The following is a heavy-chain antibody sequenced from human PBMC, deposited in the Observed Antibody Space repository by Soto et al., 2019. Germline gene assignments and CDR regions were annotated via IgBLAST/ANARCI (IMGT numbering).Heavy chain of an antibody. Sequence: SVKVSCKASGGTFSSYAISWVRQAPGQGLEWMGGIIPIFGTANYAQKFQGRVTITADKSTSTAYMELSSLRSEDTAVYYCARADTRFSGYYYGMDVWGQGTTVTVSS. CDR2: IIPIFGTA. V-gene: IGHV1-69*06. CDR1: GGTFSSYA. CDR3: ARADTRFSGYYYGMDV. J-gene: IGHJ6*02.